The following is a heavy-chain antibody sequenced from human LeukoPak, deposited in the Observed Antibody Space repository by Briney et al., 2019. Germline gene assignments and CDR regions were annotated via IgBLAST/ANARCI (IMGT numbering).Heavy chain of an antibody. Sequence: SETLSLTCSVSGGSIIGYYWSWIRQSPGKGLEWIGYISYSGSTNYNPSLNSRVTISVDTSKNQFSLKLTSVTAADTAVYYCARDLSEVATPGYYYYMDVWGKGTTVTVSS. J-gene: IGHJ6*03. V-gene: IGHV4-59*01. D-gene: IGHD5-12*01. CDR3: ARDLSEVATPGYYYYMDV. CDR2: ISYSGST. CDR1: GGSIIGYY.